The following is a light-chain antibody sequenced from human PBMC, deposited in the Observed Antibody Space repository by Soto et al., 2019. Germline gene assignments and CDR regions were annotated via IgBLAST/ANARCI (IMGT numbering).Light chain of an antibody. J-gene: IGLJ2*01. CDR1: SSDIGSSNY. V-gene: IGLV2-14*01. CDR3: SSHTSSGTIVV. CDR2: EVT. Sequence: QSVLTQPASVSGSPGQSITISCTGSSSDIGSSNYVSWYQQYPGKAPKLMIYEVTNRPSGVSNRFSGSKSGNTASLTISGLRAEDEADYYCSSHTSSGTIVVLGGGTKLTVL.